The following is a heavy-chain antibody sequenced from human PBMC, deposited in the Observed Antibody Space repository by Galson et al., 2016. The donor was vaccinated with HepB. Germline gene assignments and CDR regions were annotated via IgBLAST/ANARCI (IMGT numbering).Heavy chain of an antibody. CDR1: GGSISRSSYY. Sequence: SETLSLTCSVSGGSISRSSYYWGWIRQPPGKGLEWIGSIYYSGTTYHNPSLGGRVTISVDTSKNRFSLKLSSVTAADTAVYYCASGAGMVTEIDYCGQGTLVTVSS. CDR3: ASGAGMVTEIDY. V-gene: IGHV4-39*01. J-gene: IGHJ4*02. D-gene: IGHD5-18*01. CDR2: IYYSGTT.